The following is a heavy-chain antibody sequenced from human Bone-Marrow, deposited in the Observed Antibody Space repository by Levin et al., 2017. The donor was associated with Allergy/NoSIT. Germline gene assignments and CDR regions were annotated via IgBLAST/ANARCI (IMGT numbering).Heavy chain of an antibody. CDR3: ARATVVTLNWFDP. CDR1: GFTFSSYS. CDR2: ISSSSSYI. Sequence: LSLPCAASGFTFSSYSMNWVRQAPGKGLEWVSSISSSSSYIYYADSVKGRFTISRDNAKNSLYLQMNSLRAEDTAVYYCARATVVTLNWFDPWGQGTLVTVSS. V-gene: IGHV3-21*01. J-gene: IGHJ5*02. D-gene: IGHD4-23*01.